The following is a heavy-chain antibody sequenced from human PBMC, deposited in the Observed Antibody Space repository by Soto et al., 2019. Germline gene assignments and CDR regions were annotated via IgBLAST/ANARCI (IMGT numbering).Heavy chain of an antibody. J-gene: IGHJ4*02. CDR2: IYPGDSDT. V-gene: IGHV5-51*01. CDR1: GYSFTSYW. Sequence: GESLKICCKGSGYSFTSYWIGWVRQMPGKGLEWMGIIYPGDSDTRYSPSFQGQVTISADKSISTAYLQWSSLKASDTAMYYCARHVLYCSSTSCYLKFDYRAQRTLVTGSS. CDR3: ARHVLYCSSTSCYLKFDY. D-gene: IGHD2-2*01.